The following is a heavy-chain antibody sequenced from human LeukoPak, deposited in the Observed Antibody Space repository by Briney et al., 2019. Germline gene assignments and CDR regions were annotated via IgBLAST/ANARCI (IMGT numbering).Heavy chain of an antibody. V-gene: IGHV3-23*01. CDR2: IRGSDGKI. D-gene: IGHD6-19*01. CDR1: GFTIKNYA. CDR3: VRESTIAVADS. Sequence: AQSLRLSCIASGFTIKNYAMSWICKPPGNGLEWVSAIRGSDGKIHYADSAKGRFTISRDNSKNTVYLQMNSLRAEDTAVYHCVRESTIAVADSWGQGTLVTVSS. J-gene: IGHJ4*02.